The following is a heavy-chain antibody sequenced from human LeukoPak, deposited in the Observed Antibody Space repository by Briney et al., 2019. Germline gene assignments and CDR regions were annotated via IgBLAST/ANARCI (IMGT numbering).Heavy chain of an antibody. CDR1: GYTFTGYY. CDR2: INSNSGGT. J-gene: IGHJ4*02. D-gene: IGHD1-7*01. Sequence: ASVKVSCKASGYTFTGYYMHWVRQAPGQGLEWMGWINSNSGGTNYAQKFQGRVTMTRDTSISTAYMELSRLRSDDTAVYYCARGITGTTLGIDYWGQGTLVTVSS. V-gene: IGHV1-2*02. CDR3: ARGITGTTLGIDY.